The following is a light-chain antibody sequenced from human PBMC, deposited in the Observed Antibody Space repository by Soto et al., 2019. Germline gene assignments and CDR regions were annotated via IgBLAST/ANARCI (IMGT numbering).Light chain of an antibody. CDR1: STDVGGYNY. CDR2: EVS. V-gene: IGLV2-14*01. CDR3: SSYTSSFDWV. J-gene: IGLJ3*02. Sequence: QSVLTQPASVSGSPGQSITISCTGTSTDVGGYNYVSWYQHHPGKAPKLMIYEVSNRPSGVSNRFSGSKSGNTASLTISGLQAEDEADYYCSSYTSSFDWVFGGGTKLTVL.